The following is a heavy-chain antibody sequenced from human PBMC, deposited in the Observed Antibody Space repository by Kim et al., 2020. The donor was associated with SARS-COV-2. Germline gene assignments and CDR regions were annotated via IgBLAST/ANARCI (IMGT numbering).Heavy chain of an antibody. J-gene: IGHJ4*02. CDR1: GFTFSSYG. Sequence: GGSLRLSCAASGFTFSSYGMHWVRQAPGKGLEWVAVISYDGSNKYYADSVKGRFTISRDNSKNTLYLQMNSLRAEDTAVYYCAKVGERLDCSSTSCHGGFDYWGQRTLVTVSS. V-gene: IGHV3-30*18. CDR2: ISYDGSNK. D-gene: IGHD2-2*01. CDR3: AKVGERLDCSSTSCHGGFDY.